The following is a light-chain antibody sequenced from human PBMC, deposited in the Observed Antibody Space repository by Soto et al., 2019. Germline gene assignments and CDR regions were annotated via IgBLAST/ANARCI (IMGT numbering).Light chain of an antibody. J-gene: IGLJ1*01. CDR1: SSDVGNYDL. CDR3: CAYAGSSTYV. Sequence: ALTQPASVSGSPGQSITISCTGTSSDVGNYDLVSWYQQHPGKAPKLMIYEGSKRPSGVSNRFSGSKSGNTASLTISGLQAEDEADYYCCAYAGSSTYVFGTGTKVTVL. CDR2: EGS. V-gene: IGLV2-23*01.